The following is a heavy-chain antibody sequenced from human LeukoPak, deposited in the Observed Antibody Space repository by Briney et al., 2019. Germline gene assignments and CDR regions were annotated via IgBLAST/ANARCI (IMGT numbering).Heavy chain of an antibody. CDR2: MSSDGSTI. J-gene: IGHJ3*02. V-gene: IGHV3-11*01. Sequence: GGSLRLSCAASRFTFSGYYMSWVRQAPGKGLAWVSNMSSDGSTISYADSVKGRFTISRDNAENSLYLLMNSLIVEDTAVYYCARVLRGGNSGYTFDIWGQGTMVTVSS. CDR1: RFTFSGYY. CDR3: ARVLRGGNSGYTFDI. D-gene: IGHD4-23*01.